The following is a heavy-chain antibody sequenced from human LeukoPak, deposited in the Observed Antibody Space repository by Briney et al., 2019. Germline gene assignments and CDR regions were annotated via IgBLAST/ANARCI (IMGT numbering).Heavy chain of an antibody. J-gene: IGHJ5*02. V-gene: IGHV4-30-2*01. CDR2: IYHSGST. D-gene: IGHD3-3*01. Sequence: MSSQTLSLTCTVSGGSISSGGYYWSWIRQPPGKGLEWIGYIYHSGSTYYNPSLKSRVTISVDTSKNQFSLKLSSVTAADTAVYYCARATRVTTHEHWFDPWGQGTLVTVSS. CDR3: ARATRVTTHEHWFDP. CDR1: GGSISSGGYY.